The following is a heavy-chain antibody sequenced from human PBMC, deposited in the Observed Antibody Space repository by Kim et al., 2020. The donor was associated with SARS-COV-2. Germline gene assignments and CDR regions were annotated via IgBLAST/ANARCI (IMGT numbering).Heavy chain of an antibody. J-gene: IGHJ4*01. CDR1: GGSISSSSYY. V-gene: IGHV4-39*01. CDR2: IYYSGST. Sequence: SETLSLTCTVSGGSISSSSYYWGWIRQPPGKGLEWIGSIYYSGSTYYNPSLKSRVTISVDTSKNQFSLKLSSVTAADTAVYYCARLSVVVPAANHFDYWG. CDR3: ARLSVVVPAANHFDY. D-gene: IGHD2-2*01.